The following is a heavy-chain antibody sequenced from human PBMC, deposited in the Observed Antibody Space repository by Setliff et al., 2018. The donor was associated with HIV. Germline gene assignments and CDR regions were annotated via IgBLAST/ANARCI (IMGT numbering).Heavy chain of an antibody. V-gene: IGHV4-31*03. J-gene: IGHJ4*02. CDR3: ARAIAAAGIAPFDY. CDR2: VYYTGKT. D-gene: IGHD6-13*01. Sequence: PSETLSLTCSVSGVSIVSGGFYFSWIRHHPGKGLEWIGTVYYTGKTYYNPSLQSRLTMSADTSKNQLYLKINSVTAADAAVYFCARAIAAAGIAPFDYWGQGTLVTVSS. CDR1: GVSIVSGGFY.